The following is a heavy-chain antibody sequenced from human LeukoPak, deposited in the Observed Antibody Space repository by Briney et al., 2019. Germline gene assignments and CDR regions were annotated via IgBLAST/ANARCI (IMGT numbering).Heavy chain of an antibody. CDR1: GYSFTNYW. Sequence: GESLKISCKASGYSFTNYWIGWVRQMPGKGLEWMGIISPGDSDTRYSPSFQGQVTLSADKSINPAYLQWGRLKASDTAMYYCARGRGATVITNFDYWGQGTLVTVSS. V-gene: IGHV5-51*01. J-gene: IGHJ4*02. CDR3: ARGRGATVITNFDY. CDR2: ISPGDSDT. D-gene: IGHD4-23*01.